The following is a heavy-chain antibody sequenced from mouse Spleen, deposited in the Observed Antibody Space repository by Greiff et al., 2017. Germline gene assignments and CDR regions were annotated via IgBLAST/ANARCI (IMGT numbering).Heavy chain of an antibody. D-gene: IGHD2-5*01. Sequence: VQLKQSGGGLVKPGGSLKLSCAASGFTFSDYGMHWVRQAPEKGLEWVAYISSGSSTIYYADTVKGRFTISRDNAKNTLFLQMTSLRSEDTAMYYCARRYSNSFYYAMDYWGQGTSVTVSS. CDR2: ISSGSSTI. J-gene: IGHJ4*01. V-gene: IGHV5-17*01. CDR3: ARRYSNSFYYAMDY. CDR1: GFTFSDYG.